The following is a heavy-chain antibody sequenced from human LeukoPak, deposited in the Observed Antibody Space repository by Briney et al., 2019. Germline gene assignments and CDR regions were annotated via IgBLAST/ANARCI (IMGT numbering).Heavy chain of an antibody. D-gene: IGHD2-2*01. V-gene: IGHV4-34*01. CDR2: INQSGST. CDR1: GGSFSGYY. J-gene: IGHJ5*02. CDR3: ARTTEDCSSTSCYQYWFDP. Sequence: SETLSLTCAVYGGSFSGYYWSWIRQPPGKGLEWIGEINQSGSTNYNPSLKSRVTISVDTSKNQFSLKVRSVTAADTAVYYCARTTEDCSSTSCYQYWFDPWGQGTLVTVSS.